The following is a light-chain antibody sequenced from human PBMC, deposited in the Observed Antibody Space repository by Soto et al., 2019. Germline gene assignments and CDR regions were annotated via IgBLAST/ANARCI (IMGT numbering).Light chain of an antibody. J-gene: IGLJ1*01. CDR2: DVS. CDR3: SSYTSSTTYV. V-gene: IGLV2-14*01. CDR1: SSDVGGYKY. Sequence: QSALTQPASVSGSPGQSITISCTGTSSDVGGYKYVSWYQHHPGKGPKLMLYDVSNRPSGVSNRFSDSKSGNTASLTISGLQAEDEADYYCSSYTSSTTYVFGPGTKVTVL.